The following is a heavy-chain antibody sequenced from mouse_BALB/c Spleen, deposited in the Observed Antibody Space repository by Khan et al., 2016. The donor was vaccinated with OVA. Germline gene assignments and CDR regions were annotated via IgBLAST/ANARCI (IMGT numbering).Heavy chain of an antibody. CDR1: GYTFTSYW. D-gene: IGHD1-1*01. CDR3: ERSNYYGGRLYAMEC. Sequence: DLVKPGASVKLSCKASGYTFTSYWIYWIKQRPGEGLEWIGRLGPGSGSTYYNEMFKDKATLTVDTSSSTSYIQLSSLSSEDSAVYLCERSNYYGGRLYAMECWGQGTSVTVSS. CDR2: LGPGSGST. V-gene: IGHV1S41*01. J-gene: IGHJ4*01.